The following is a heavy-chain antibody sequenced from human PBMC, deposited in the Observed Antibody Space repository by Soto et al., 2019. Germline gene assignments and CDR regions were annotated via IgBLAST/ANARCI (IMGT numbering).Heavy chain of an antibody. Sequence: EVQLVESGGGLVQPGGSLRLSCAASGFTFSRYWMTWVRQAPGKGLEWVANIKQDGSEEYYVDSVKGRFIISRDNAKNSLYLQMNSLRAEDTAVYYCARDFEGSYGYGPFEYWGQGSLVTVST. CDR2: IKQDGSEE. D-gene: IGHD5-18*01. CDR3: ARDFEGSYGYGPFEY. CDR1: GFTFSRYW. V-gene: IGHV3-7*03. J-gene: IGHJ4*02.